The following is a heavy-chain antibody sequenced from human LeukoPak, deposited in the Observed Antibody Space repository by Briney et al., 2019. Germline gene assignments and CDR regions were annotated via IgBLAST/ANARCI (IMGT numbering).Heavy chain of an antibody. V-gene: IGHV3-30*02. CDR1: GFTFSSYG. CDR2: IRYDGSNK. Sequence: GGSLRLSCAASGFTFSSYGMHWVRQAPGKGLEWVAFIRYDGSNKYYADSVKGRLTVSRDNSKNTLYLQMNSLRAEDTAVYYCAKVSHDSSGYYRGAFDIWGQGTMVTVSS. CDR3: AKVSHDSSGYYRGAFDI. J-gene: IGHJ3*02. D-gene: IGHD3-22*01.